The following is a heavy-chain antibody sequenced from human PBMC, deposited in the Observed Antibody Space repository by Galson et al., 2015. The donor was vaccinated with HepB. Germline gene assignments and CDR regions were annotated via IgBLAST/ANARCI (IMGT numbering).Heavy chain of an antibody. Sequence: SLRLSCAASGFTFSAYNMNWVRQAPGKGLEWVSYINPGGSTIYYADSVKGRFTISRDNVKSSLYLQINSLRDEDTAVYYCAAAFDVWGQGTMVTVSS. J-gene: IGHJ3*01. CDR1: GFTFSAYN. CDR2: INPGGSTI. CDR3: AAAFDV. V-gene: IGHV3-48*02.